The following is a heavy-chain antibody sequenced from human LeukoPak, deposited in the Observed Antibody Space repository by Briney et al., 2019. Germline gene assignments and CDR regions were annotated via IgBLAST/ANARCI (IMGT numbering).Heavy chain of an antibody. J-gene: IGHJ4*02. D-gene: IGHD2-21*02. V-gene: IGHV4-30-4*01. Sequence: SETLSLTCTVSGGSISSGDYYWSWIRQPPGKGLEWIGYIYYSGSTYYNPSLKSRVTISVDTSKNQFSLKLSSVTAADTAVYYCARHAQRPRLPCFDYWGQGTLVTVSS. CDR2: IYYSGST. CDR3: ARHAQRPRLPCFDY. CDR1: GGSISSGDYY.